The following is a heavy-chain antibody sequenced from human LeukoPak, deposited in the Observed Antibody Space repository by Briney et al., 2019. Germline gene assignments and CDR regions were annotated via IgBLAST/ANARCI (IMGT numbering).Heavy chain of an antibody. D-gene: IGHD7-27*01. V-gene: IGHV4-59*01. CDR3: ARDLGAYAFDI. CDR2: IYYSGST. J-gene: IGHJ3*02. CDR1: GGSIRSYY. Sequence: SETLSLTCTVSGGSIRSYYWSWIRQPPGKGLEWIGYIYYSGSTNYNPSLKSRVTISVDTSKNQFSLKMSSVTAADTAVYYCARDLGAYAFDIWGQGTMVTVSS.